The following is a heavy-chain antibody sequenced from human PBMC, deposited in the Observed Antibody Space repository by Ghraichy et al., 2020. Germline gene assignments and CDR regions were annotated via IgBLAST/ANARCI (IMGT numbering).Heavy chain of an antibody. V-gene: IGHV3-30*02. J-gene: IGHJ5*01. CDR2: AGYDGSNK. CDR3: VKVRVAQAGFVRGHTMES. CDR1: GFNFSNFG. D-gene: IGHD3-10*01. Sequence: GGSLRLSCAASGFNFSNFGMHWVRQVPGKGLEWVSFAGYDGSNKYYSDAVRGRFTIYRDNSKNTLALEMNSLRAGDTGLYYCVKVRVAQAGFVRGHTMESWGHGTLVTVSS.